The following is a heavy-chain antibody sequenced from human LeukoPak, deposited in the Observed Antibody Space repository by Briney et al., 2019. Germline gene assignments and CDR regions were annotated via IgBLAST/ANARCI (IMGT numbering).Heavy chain of an antibody. CDR3: ARALLGATLFWFDP. Sequence: ASVKVSCKASGYNFISYYMHWVRQAPGQGLEWMGWMNPNSGNTGYAQKFQGRVTMTRNTSISTAYMELSSLRSEDTAVYYCARALLGATLFWFDPWGHGTLVTVSS. V-gene: IGHV1-8*02. CDR2: MNPNSGNT. CDR1: GYNFISYY. J-gene: IGHJ5*02. D-gene: IGHD1-26*01.